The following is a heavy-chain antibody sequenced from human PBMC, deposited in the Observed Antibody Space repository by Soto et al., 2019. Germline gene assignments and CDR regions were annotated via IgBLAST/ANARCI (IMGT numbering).Heavy chain of an antibody. CDR1: GGSISSGYQY. D-gene: IGHD3-10*01. V-gene: IGHV4-31*03. Sequence: VQLQESGPGLMKPSQTLSLTCTVSGGSISSGYQYWSWIRQLPGKGLECIGFIYYGGNTYYKPPLTSRVTISPDTSKNQFSLRLSSVTAADTAVYYCARVRYDYGSGSYAMDVWGRGTTVTVSS. J-gene: IGHJ6*02. CDR3: ARVRYDYGSGSYAMDV. CDR2: IYYGGNT.